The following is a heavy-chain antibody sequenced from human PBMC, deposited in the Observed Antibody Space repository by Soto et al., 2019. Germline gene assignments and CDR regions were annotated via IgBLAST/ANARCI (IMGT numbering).Heavy chain of an antibody. Sequence: PWESLKISCKGSGYSFTSYWIGWVRQMPGKGLEWMGIIYPGDSDTRYSPSFQGQVTISADKSISTAYLQWSSLKASETAMYYCARLLPDTYYYDGMDVWGQGTTV. V-gene: IGHV5-51*01. CDR3: ARLLPDTYYYDGMDV. J-gene: IGHJ6*02. CDR2: IYPGDSDT. D-gene: IGHD2-15*01. CDR1: GYSFTSYW.